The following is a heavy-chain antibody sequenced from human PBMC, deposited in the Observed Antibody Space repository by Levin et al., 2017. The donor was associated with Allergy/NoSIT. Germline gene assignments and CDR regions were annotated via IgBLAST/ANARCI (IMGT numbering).Heavy chain of an antibody. CDR3: TREEGMVRGVITPYFDY. CDR1: GFTFGDYA. Sequence: GGSLRLSCTASGFTFGDYAMSWFRQAPGKGLEWVGFIRSKAYGGTTEYAASVKGRFTISRDDSKSIAYLQMNSLKTEDTAVYYCTREEGMVRGVITPYFDYWGQGTLVTVSS. CDR2: IRSKAYGGTT. J-gene: IGHJ4*02. D-gene: IGHD3-10*01. V-gene: IGHV3-49*03.